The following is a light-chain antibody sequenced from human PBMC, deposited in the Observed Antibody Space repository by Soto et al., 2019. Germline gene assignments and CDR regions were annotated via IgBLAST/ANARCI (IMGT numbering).Light chain of an antibody. CDR1: QSVSSY. Sequence: EIVLTQSPATLCLSPGERATLSCRASQSVSSYLAWYQQKPGQAPRLLIYDASNRATGITARFSGSGSGTDFTLTISSLEPEDFAVYYCQQRSNWPPVFGQGTRLEIK. V-gene: IGKV3-11*01. J-gene: IGKJ5*01. CDR3: QQRSNWPPV. CDR2: DAS.